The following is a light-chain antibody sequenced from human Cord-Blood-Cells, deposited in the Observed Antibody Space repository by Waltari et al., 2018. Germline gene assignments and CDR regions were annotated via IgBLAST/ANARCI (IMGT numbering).Light chain of an antibody. CDR3: QQSYSTPRT. CDR2: AAS. Sequence: DIQMTQSPSSLSASVGDRVTITCRASQSISSNLNWYQQKPGKAPKLLIYAASSVQSGVPSRFSGSGSGTDFTLTISSLQPEDFATYYCQQSYSTPRTFGQGTKVEIK. CDR1: QSISSN. V-gene: IGKV1-39*01. J-gene: IGKJ1*01.